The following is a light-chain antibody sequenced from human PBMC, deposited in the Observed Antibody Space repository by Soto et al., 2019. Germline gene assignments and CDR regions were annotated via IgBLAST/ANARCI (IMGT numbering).Light chain of an antibody. CDR1: SSYVGAYNF. CDR3: SAYAVSRTYV. CDR2: NVY. V-gene: IGLV2-14*03. J-gene: IGLJ1*01. Sequence: QSALTQPASVSGSPGQSITISCTGTSSYVGAYNFVSWHQQHPGKAPKLMIYNVYDRPSGISDRFSGSKSGNTASLPISGLQGEDEADYYCSAYAVSRTYVFGTGTKVTVL.